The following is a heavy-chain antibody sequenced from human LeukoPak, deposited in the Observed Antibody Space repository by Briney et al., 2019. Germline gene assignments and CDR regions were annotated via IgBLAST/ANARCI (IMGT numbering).Heavy chain of an antibody. CDR3: ARAGLWLGAAGEGGFDY. D-gene: IGHD3-10*01. J-gene: IGHJ4*02. Sequence: GGSLRLSCAASGYTLSINYISWVRQAPGKGLEWVSVIYNGGSTYYADSVKGRFTISSDNSKNTLYLQMNSLRAEDPPVYYCARAGLWLGAAGEGGFDYWGQGTLVTVSS. V-gene: IGHV3-53*01. CDR2: IYNGGST. CDR1: GYTLSINY.